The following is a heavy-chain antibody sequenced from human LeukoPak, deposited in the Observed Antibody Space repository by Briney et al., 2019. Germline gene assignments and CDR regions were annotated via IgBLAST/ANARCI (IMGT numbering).Heavy chain of an antibody. V-gene: IGHV4-39*01. J-gene: IGHJ4*02. CDR2: IYYSGST. D-gene: IGHD3-9*01. CDR3: ARHGDYGILTGYFGYFDY. Sequence: SETLSLTCTVSGGSISSSSYYWGWIRQPPGKGLEWIGSIYYSGSTYYNPSLKSRVTISVDTSKNQFSLKLSSVAAADTAVYYCARHGDYGILTGYFGYFDYWGQGTLVTVSS. CDR1: GGSISSSSYY.